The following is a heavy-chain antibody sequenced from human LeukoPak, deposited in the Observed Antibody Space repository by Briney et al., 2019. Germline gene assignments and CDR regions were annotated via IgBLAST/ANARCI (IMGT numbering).Heavy chain of an antibody. V-gene: IGHV1-46*01. CDR1: GYTFTSYY. CDR2: INPSGGST. CDR3: ARVGSSGYYYGY. D-gene: IGHD3-22*01. Sequence: ASVTVSCKASGYTFTSYYMHWVRQAPGQGLEWMGIINPSGGSTSYAQKFQGRVTMTRDTSTSTVYMELSSLRSEDTAVYYCARVGSSGYYYGYWGQGTLVTVSS. J-gene: IGHJ4*02.